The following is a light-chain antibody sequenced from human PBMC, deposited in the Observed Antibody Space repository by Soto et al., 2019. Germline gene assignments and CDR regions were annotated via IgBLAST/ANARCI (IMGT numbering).Light chain of an antibody. CDR1: QSVSSY. CDR2: DAS. V-gene: IGKV3-11*01. CDR3: HQRRYWPVT. J-gene: IGKJ1*01. Sequence: EIVLTQSPAILSMSPGERATLSCRASQSVSSYFAWYQQKPGQAPRLLIYDASNRATGVPARFSGSGSGTDFTLTISSLEPEDFGVYYCHQRRYWPVTFGQGTKVEVK.